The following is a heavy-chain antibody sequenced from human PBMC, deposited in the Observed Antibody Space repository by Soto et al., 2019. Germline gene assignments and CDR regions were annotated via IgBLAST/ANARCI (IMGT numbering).Heavy chain of an antibody. CDR2: IYPGDSDT. CDR3: ARRYCSGGSCYGLAKFSADWFDP. CDR1: GYSFTSYW. V-gene: IGHV5-51*01. Sequence: GESLKISCKGSGYSFTSYWIGWVRQMPGKGLEWMGIIYPGDSDTRYSPSFQGQVTISADKSISTAYLQWSSLKASDTAMYYCARRYCSGGSCYGLAKFSADWFDPWGQGTLVTVSS. J-gene: IGHJ5*02. D-gene: IGHD2-15*01.